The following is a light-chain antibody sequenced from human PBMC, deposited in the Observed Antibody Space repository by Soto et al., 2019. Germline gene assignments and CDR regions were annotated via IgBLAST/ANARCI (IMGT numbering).Light chain of an antibody. CDR1: QSVSSY. J-gene: IGKJ4*01. Sequence: EIVLPQSPATLSLSPGDRATLSCRASQSVSSYLAWDQQKPGQAPRLLIYDASNRATGLPARFSGSGSGTDFALTITSLEPEDFAVYYGQQRSNWPHTFGGGTKVEIK. CDR3: QQRSNWPHT. V-gene: IGKV3-11*01. CDR2: DAS.